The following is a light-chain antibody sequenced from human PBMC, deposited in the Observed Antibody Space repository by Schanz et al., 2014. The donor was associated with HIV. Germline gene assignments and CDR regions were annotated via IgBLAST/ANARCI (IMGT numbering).Light chain of an antibody. CDR1: NSTIGSNY. CDR3: SSYTSSSTLDVV. V-gene: IGLV1-47*01. J-gene: IGLJ2*01. CDR2: RTN. Sequence: QSVLTQPPSVSGTPGQRVTISCSGSNSTIGSNYVYWYQQFPGTAPKLLIQRTNQRPSGVPDRFAGSKSGNTASLTISGLQAEDEADYYCSSYTSSSTLDVVFGGGTKLTVL.